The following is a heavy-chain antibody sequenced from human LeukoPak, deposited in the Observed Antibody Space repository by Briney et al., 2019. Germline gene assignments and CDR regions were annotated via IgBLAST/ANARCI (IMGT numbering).Heavy chain of an antibody. CDR3: ARGKVVVAASGKYYFDY. Sequence: PSETLSLTCSVSGAPVNNHHWGWIRQPAGKGLEWIGRITASGSTNYTPSLRSRVTISVDKSKYQLFLRLASVTAADTAVYYCARGKVVVAASGKYYFDYWGQGTLVAVSS. V-gene: IGHV4-4*07. D-gene: IGHD2-15*01. CDR2: ITASGST. CDR1: GAPVNNHH. J-gene: IGHJ4*02.